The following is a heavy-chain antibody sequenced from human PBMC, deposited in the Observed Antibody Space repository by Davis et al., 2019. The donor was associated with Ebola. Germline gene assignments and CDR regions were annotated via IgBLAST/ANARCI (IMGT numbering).Heavy chain of an antibody. CDR1: GFTFSGYG. D-gene: IGHD1-26*01. CDR2: ISYDGSNK. J-gene: IGHJ6*02. V-gene: IGHV3-30*18. Sequence: GESLKISCAASGFTFSGYGMHWVRQAPGKGLEWVAVISYDGSNKYYADSVKGRFTISRDNSKNTLYLQMNSLRAEDTAVYYCAKGGGSYYYYYGMDVWGQGTTVTVSS. CDR3: AKGGGSYYYYYGMDV.